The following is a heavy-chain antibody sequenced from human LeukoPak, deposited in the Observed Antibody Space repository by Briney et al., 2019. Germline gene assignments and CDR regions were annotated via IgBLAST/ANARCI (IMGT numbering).Heavy chain of an antibody. CDR2: IKQDGSEK. V-gene: IGHV3-7*01. CDR1: GFTFSSYW. Sequence: GGSLRLSCAASGFTFSSYWMSWVRQAPGKGLEWVANIKQDGSEKYYVDSVKGRFTISRDNAKNSLYLQMNSLRAEDTAVYYCARDPGDSRSGSWTSGAFDIWGRGTMVTVSS. J-gene: IGHJ3*02. D-gene: IGHD6-13*01. CDR3: ARDPGDSRSGSWTSGAFDI.